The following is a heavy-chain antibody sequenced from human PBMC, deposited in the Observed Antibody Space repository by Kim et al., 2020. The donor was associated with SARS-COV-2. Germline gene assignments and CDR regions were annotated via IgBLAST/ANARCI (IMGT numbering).Heavy chain of an antibody. V-gene: IGHV1-18*04. CDR3: ARAGGSLYYYDSSGYYFDY. Sequence: ASVKVSCKASGYTFTSYGISWVRQAPGQGLEWMGWISTYNGNTNYAQKLQDRVTTTTDTSTSTAYMELRSLRSDDTAVYYCARAGGSLYYYDSSGYYFDYWGQGTLVTVSS. CDR1: GYTFTSYG. J-gene: IGHJ4*02. CDR2: ISTYNGNT. D-gene: IGHD3-22*01.